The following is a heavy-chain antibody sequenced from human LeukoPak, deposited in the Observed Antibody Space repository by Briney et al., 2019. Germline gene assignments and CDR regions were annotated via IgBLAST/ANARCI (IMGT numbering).Heavy chain of an antibody. V-gene: IGHV3-48*03. CDR3: ARGYYDSSGYPSY. CDR1: GFTFSSYE. J-gene: IGHJ4*02. CDR2: ISSSGSTI. Sequence: GGSLRLSCAASGFTFSSYEMNWVRQAPGKGLEWVSYISSSGSTIYYADSVKGRFTISRDSAKNSLYLQMNSLRAEDTAVYYCARGYYDSSGYPSYWGQGTLVTVSS. D-gene: IGHD3-22*01.